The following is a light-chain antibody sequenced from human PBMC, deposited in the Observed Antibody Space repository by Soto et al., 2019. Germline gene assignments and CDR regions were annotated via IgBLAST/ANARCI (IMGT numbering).Light chain of an antibody. CDR1: SSDVGSYNL. CDR2: EDN. CDR3: CSYAGSRGVI. J-gene: IGLJ2*01. V-gene: IGLV2-23*01. Sequence: QSALTQPASVSGSPGQSITISCTGTSSDVGSYNLVSWYQQHPGKAPKLMIYEDNKRPSGVSNRFSGSKSGNTASLTISGLQAEDEADFYCCSYAGSRGVIFGGGTKLTVL.